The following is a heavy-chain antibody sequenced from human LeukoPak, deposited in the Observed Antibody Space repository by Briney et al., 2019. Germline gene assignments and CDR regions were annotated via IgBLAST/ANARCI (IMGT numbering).Heavy chain of an antibody. D-gene: IGHD4-17*01. CDR3: ARNGDLDY. CDR1: GGSISSGNYY. J-gene: IGHJ4*02. V-gene: IGHV4-30-4*01. Sequence: SETLSLTCTVSGGSISSGNYYWSWIRQPPGKGLEWIGYIDYSGSTYYNPSLKSRVTISADTSKTQFSLNLSSVTAADTAVYYCARNGDLDYWGQGTLVTVSS. CDR2: IDYSGST.